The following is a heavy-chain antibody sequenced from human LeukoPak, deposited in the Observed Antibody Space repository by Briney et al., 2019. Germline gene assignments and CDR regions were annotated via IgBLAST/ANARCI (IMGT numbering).Heavy chain of an antibody. CDR1: GFTFSSYA. J-gene: IGHJ6*02. Sequence: GRSLRLSCAASGFTFSSYAMHWVRQAPGKGLEWVAVISYDGSNKYYADSVKGRFTISRDDSKNTLYLQMNSLRAEDTAVYYCARDQSGYYYYYGMDVWGQGTTVTVSS. D-gene: IGHD6-13*01. CDR2: ISYDGSNK. CDR3: ARDQSGYYYYYGMDV. V-gene: IGHV3-30-3*01.